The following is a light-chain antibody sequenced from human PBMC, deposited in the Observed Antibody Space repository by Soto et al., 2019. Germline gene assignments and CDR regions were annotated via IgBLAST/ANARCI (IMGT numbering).Light chain of an antibody. CDR1: QAVSSN. J-gene: IGKJ4*01. CDR3: QQHNNWPPLT. CDR2: GAS. Sequence: EIVMTQSPATLSVSPGDTATLSCRASQAVSSNLAWYQQKPGQAPRLLMYGASTRATGIPARFSGSGSGTDFTLTISSLQSEDFAVYYCQQHNNWPPLTFGGGTKVEMK. V-gene: IGKV3-15*01.